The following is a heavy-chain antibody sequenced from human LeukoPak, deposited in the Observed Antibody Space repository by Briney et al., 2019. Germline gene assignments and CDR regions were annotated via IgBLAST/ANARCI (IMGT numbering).Heavy chain of an antibody. V-gene: IGHV4-4*02. CDR3: ARGRGVVARD. Sequence: SETLSLTCAVSGGSISSSNWWSWVRQPPGKGLEWIGEIYHSGSTNYNPSLKSRVTISVDTSKNQFSLKLSSVTAADTAVYYCARGRGVVARDWGQGTLVTVSS. CDR2: IYHSGST. J-gene: IGHJ4*02. D-gene: IGHD2-15*01. CDR1: GGSISSSNW.